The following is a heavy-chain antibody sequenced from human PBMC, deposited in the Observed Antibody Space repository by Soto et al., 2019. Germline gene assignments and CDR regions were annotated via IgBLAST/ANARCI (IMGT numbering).Heavy chain of an antibody. Sequence: DVQLLESGGGLVQPGGSLRLSCAASGFTFNNYVMSWVRQAPGKGLEWVSRIRNSGDGTYYADSVRGRFTISRDNSRNTLYLPVPRLGVDDTAVYYCAGGGWGGVTAADHWGQGALVTVSS. CDR1: GFTFNNYV. CDR3: AGGGWGGVTAADH. D-gene: IGHD2-21*02. J-gene: IGHJ4*02. CDR2: IRNSGDGT. V-gene: IGHV3-23*01.